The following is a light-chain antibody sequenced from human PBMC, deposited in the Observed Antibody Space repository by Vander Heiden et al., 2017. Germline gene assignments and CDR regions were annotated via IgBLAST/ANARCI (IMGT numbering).Light chain of an antibody. J-gene: IGKJ4*01. V-gene: IGKV4-1*01. Sequence: DIVMTQSPDSLAVPLGEMAPLNCKSSQAVLSSSNHQNYLAWYQQKPGQPPKLLISWASTRESGVPDRFSGSGSGTDFTLTISSLQAEDVAVYYCQQYYSTPLTFGGGTKVEIK. CDR1: QAVLSSSNHQNY. CDR2: WAS. CDR3: QQYYSTPLT.